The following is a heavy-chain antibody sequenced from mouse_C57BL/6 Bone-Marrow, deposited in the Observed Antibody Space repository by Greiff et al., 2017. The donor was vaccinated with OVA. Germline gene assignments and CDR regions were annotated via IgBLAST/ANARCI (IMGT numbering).Heavy chain of an antibody. J-gene: IGHJ1*03. CDR2: ISYSGST. V-gene: IGHV3-8*01. Sequence: EVKLVESGPGLAKPSQTLSLTCSVTGYSITSDYWNWIRKFPGNKLEYMGYISYSGSTYYNPSLKSRISITRDTSKNQYYLQLNSVTTEDTATYYCARCYYDYGGYFDVWGTGNTVTVSS. CDR1: GYSITSDY. CDR3: ARCYYDYGGYFDV. D-gene: IGHD2-4*01.